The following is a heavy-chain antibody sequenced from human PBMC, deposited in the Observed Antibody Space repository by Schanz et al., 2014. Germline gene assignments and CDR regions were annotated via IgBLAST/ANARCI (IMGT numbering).Heavy chain of an antibody. CDR3: ARDRRNADLDY. Sequence: EVQLVESGGGLVQPGKSLRLSCAASGFTFDKYAMHWVRQAPGKGLEWVSVISWNSGTIGYADSVKGRFTISRDNAKNSLFLQMNSLRPEDTALYYCARDRRNADLDYWGQGTLVNVSS. CDR1: GFTFDKYA. V-gene: IGHV3-9*01. CDR2: ISWNSGTI. D-gene: IGHD1-1*01. J-gene: IGHJ4*02.